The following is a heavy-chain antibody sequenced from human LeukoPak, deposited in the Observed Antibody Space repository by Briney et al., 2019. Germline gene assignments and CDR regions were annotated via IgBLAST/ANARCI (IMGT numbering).Heavy chain of an antibody. V-gene: IGHV3-53*01. CDR2: IYSGGST. J-gene: IGHJ4*02. Sequence: GGSLRLSCAASGFTVSSNYMSWVRQAPGKGLEWVSVIYSGGSTYYGDCVKGRFTISRDNSKNTLYLQMNSLRAEDTAVYYCARDYGDSLDYWGQGTLVTVSS. CDR3: ARDYGDSLDY. CDR1: GFTVSSNY. D-gene: IGHD4-17*01.